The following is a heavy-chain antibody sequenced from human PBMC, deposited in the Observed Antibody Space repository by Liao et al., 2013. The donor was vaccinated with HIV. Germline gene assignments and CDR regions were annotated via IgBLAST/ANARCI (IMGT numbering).Heavy chain of an antibody. CDR3: ATMSRDCGTDCFSRETDY. CDR1: GGSLNDYY. Sequence: QVQLQQWGAGLLKPSETLSLTCSVFGGSLNDYYWSWVRQSPGKGLEWIGEISHRGSTNFNPSLKSRVTISLDTSMQQVSLRMTSVTAADTALYYCATMSRDCGTDCFSRETDYWGPGTQVIVSS. CDR2: ISHRGST. J-gene: IGHJ4*02. D-gene: IGHD2-21*02. V-gene: IGHV4-34*01.